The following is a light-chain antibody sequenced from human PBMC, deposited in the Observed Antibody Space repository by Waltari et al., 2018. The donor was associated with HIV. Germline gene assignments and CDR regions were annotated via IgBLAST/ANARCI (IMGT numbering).Light chain of an antibody. CDR1: TSDVGAYNF. Sequence: QSALTQPPSVSGSPGQSVTISCTGTTSDVGAYNFVSWYHQHPGKAPKVLIYDVSKRPSGVPDRFSGAKSGNTASLTISGLQAEDEADYYCCSYAGSYTWVFGGGTKLTVL. CDR3: CSYAGSYTWV. CDR2: DVS. J-gene: IGLJ3*02. V-gene: IGLV2-11*01.